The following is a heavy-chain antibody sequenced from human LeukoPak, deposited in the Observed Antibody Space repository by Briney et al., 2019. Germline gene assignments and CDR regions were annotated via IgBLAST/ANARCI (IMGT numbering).Heavy chain of an antibody. J-gene: IGHJ4*02. CDR3: ARGRGGLDAGIFDY. D-gene: IGHD3-10*01. CDR2: IYTSGST. CDR1: GGSISSGSYY. V-gene: IGHV4-61*02. Sequence: PSETLSLTCTVSGGSISSGSYYWSWIRQPAGKGLEWIGRIYTSGSTNYNPSLKSRVTISVDTSKNQFSLKLSSMTAADTAVYYCARGRGGLDAGIFDYWGQGTLVTVSS.